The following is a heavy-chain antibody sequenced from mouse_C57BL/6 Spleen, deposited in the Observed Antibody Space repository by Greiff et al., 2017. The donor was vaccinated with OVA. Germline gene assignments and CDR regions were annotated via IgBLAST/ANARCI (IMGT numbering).Heavy chain of an antibody. V-gene: IGHV5-2*01. J-gene: IGHJ4*01. CDR2: ITSDGGST. D-gene: IGHD3-2*02. Sequence: EVMLVESGGGLVQPGESLKLSCESNEYEFPSHDMSWVRKTPEKRLELVAAITSDGGSTYYPDTMERRFIISRDNTKKTLYLQMSSLRSEDTALDYCARHRSGYGAMDYWGQGTSVTVSS. CDR3: ARHRSGYGAMDY. CDR1: EYEFPSHD.